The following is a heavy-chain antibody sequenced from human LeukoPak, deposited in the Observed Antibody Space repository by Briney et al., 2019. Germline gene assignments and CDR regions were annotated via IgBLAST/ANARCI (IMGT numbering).Heavy chain of an antibody. CDR3: AKENYGGRFDY. Sequence: PGRSLRLSCAASGFTFSSYGMHWVRQAPGKGLEWVAVISYDGSNKYYADSVKGRFTISRDNSKNTLYLQMNSLRAEDTAVYYCAKENYGGRFDYWGQGTLVTVSS. CDR1: GFTFSSYG. V-gene: IGHV3-30*18. CDR2: ISYDGSNK. J-gene: IGHJ4*02. D-gene: IGHD4-23*01.